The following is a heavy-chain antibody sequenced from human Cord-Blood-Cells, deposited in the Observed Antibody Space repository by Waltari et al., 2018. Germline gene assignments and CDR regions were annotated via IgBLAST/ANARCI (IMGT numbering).Heavy chain of an antibody. CDR1: GFTFSSYA. V-gene: IGHV3-30-3*01. J-gene: IGHJ3*02. CDR3: ARDLADAFDI. CDR2: ISYDGSNK. Sequence: QVQLVESGGGVVQPGRSLRLSCAASGFTFSSYAMHWVRQAPGKGLAWVAVISYDGSNKYYADSVKGRFTISRDNSNNTLYLQMNSLRAEDTAVYYCARDLADAFDIWGQGTMVTVSS.